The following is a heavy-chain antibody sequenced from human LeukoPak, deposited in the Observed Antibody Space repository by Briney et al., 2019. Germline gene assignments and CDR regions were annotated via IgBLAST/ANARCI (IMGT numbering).Heavy chain of an antibody. Sequence: ASVKVSCKASGGTFSSYAISWVRQAPGQGLEWMGRIIPIFGTANYAQKFQGRVTITTDESTSTAYMELSSLRSEDTAVHYCARAPDTAMVIDYFDYWGQGTLVTVSS. CDR2: IIPIFGTA. V-gene: IGHV1-69*05. J-gene: IGHJ4*02. D-gene: IGHD5-18*01. CDR3: ARAPDTAMVIDYFDY. CDR1: GGTFSSYA.